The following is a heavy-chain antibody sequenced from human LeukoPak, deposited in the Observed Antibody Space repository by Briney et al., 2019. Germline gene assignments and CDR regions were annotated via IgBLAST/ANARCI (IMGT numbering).Heavy chain of an antibody. CDR3: AKGTYYYDSSGYYVGRYFDY. D-gene: IGHD3-22*01. CDR1: GFTFSSYA. Sequence: GGSLRLSCAASGFTFSSYAMSWVRQAPGKGLEWVSAISGSGGSTYYADSVRGRFTISRDNSKNTLYLQMNSLRAEDTAVYYCAKGTYYYDSSGYYVGRYFDYWGQGTLVTVSS. CDR2: ISGSGGST. J-gene: IGHJ4*02. V-gene: IGHV3-23*01.